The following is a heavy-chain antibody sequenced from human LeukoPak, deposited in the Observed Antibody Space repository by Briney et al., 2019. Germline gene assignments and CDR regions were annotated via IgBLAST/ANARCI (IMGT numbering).Heavy chain of an antibody. CDR3: ARGNYYDSRTYYRAFDI. D-gene: IGHD3-22*01. CDR1: GGSFSGDF. Sequence: SETLSLTCAVYGGSFSGDFWSWIRQSPGKGLEWIGEINHGGSTTYNPSLQSRVTISVDTSKNQFSLKLSSVTAADTAVYYCARGNYYDSRTYYRAFDIWGQGTMVTVSS. CDR2: INHGGST. V-gene: IGHV4-34*01. J-gene: IGHJ3*02.